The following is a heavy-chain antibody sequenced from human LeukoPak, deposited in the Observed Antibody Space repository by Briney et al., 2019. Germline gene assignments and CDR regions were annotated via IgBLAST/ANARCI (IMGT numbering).Heavy chain of an antibody. CDR1: VFTFSSSW. J-gene: IGHJ5*02. CDR2: IKGDGSEK. CDR3: ARDTT. Sequence: GGSLRLSCAASVFTFSSSWMSWVRQAPGKGLEWVAHIKGDGSEKSYVDSVKGRFSISRDNAQNSPYLQMNSLRAEDTAVYYCARDTTWGQGTLVTVSS. V-gene: IGHV3-7*01.